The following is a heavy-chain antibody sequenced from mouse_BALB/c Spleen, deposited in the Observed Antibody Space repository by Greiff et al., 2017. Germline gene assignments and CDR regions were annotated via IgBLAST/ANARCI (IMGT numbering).Heavy chain of an antibody. CDR1: GFTFSSFG. CDR2: ISSGSSTI. J-gene: IGHJ1*01. V-gene: IGHV5-17*02. D-gene: IGHD1-1*01. Sequence: EVQRVESGGGLVQPGGSRKLSCAASGFTFSSFGMHWVRQAPEKGLEWVAYISSGSSTIYYADTVKGRFTISRDNPKNTLFLQMTSLRSEDTAMYYCARSVASYRYFDVWGAGTTVTVSS. CDR3: ARSVASYRYFDV.